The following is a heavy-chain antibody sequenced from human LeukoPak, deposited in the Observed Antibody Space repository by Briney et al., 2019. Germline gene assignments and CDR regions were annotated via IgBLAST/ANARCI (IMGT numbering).Heavy chain of an antibody. CDR3: ARDPIAYYFPFAY. V-gene: IGHV1-2*02. J-gene: IGHJ4*02. Sequence: ASVKVSCKAAGYAFTGYYMHWVRQAPGQGIEWMGWINPNSGGTNYAQKFQGRVTMTRDTSISTAYMELSRLRSDDTAVYYCARDPIAYYFPFAYWGQSTLVTVSS. D-gene: IGHD3-10*01. CDR1: GYAFTGYY. CDR2: INPNSGGT.